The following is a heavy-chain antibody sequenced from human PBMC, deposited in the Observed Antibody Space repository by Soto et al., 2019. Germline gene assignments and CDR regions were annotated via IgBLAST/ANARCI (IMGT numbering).Heavy chain of an antibody. CDR2: ISSSSSYI. CDR3: ARESTGSYGMDV. Sequence: EVQLMESGGGLVKPGGSLRLSCAASGFTFSSYSMNWVRQAPGKGLEWVSSISSSSSYIYYADSVKGRFTISRDNAKNSLYLQMNSLRAEDTAVYYCARESTGSYGMDVWGQGTTVTVSS. J-gene: IGHJ6*02. D-gene: IGHD1-1*01. V-gene: IGHV3-21*01. CDR1: GFTFSSYS.